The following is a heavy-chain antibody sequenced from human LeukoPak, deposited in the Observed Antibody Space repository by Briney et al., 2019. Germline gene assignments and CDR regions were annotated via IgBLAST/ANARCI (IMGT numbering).Heavy chain of an antibody. Sequence: GGSLRLSCAASGFTFDDYAMHWVRQAPGKGLGWVAGISWNSGSIGYADSVKGRVTISRDNAKNSLYLQMNSLRAEDTALYYCAKDHSPHYGSGSYPHYWGQGTLVTVSS. CDR2: ISWNSGSI. D-gene: IGHD3-10*01. CDR1: GFTFDDYA. CDR3: AKDHSPHYGSGSYPHY. V-gene: IGHV3-9*01. J-gene: IGHJ4*02.